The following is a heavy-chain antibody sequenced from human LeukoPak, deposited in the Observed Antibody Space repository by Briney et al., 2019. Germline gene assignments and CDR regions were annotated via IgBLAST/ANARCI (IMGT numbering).Heavy chain of an antibody. CDR3: ARQVREWELSFDY. D-gene: IGHD1-26*01. Sequence: PGGSLRLSCAASGFTFSSYSTNWVRQAPGKGLEWVSSISSSSSYIYYADSVKGRFTISRDNAKNSLYLQMNSLRAEGTAVYYCARQVREWELSFDYWGQGTLVTVSS. CDR2: ISSSSSYI. J-gene: IGHJ4*02. V-gene: IGHV3-21*01. CDR1: GFTFSSYS.